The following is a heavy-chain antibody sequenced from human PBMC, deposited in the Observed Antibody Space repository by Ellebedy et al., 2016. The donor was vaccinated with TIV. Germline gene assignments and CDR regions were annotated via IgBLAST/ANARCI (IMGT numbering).Heavy chain of an antibody. Sequence: MPSETLSLTCTVSGDSISGYYWSWIRQPPGKGLEWIGYIYSSGSGDYNPSLKSRVTMSVDTSKSQFSLRLNSVTAADTAVYYCARSGGWYTPYDYWGQGTLVTVSS. D-gene: IGHD6-19*01. CDR3: ARSGGWYTPYDY. J-gene: IGHJ4*02. V-gene: IGHV4-59*01. CDR2: IYSSGSG. CDR1: GDSISGYY.